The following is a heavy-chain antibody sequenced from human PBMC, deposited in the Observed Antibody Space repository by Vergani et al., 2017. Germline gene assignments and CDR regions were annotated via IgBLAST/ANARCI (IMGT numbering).Heavy chain of an antibody. D-gene: IGHD1-1*01. J-gene: IGHJ6*02. CDR2: IYHSGST. V-gene: IGHV4-38-2*02. CDR1: GYSIRNGYY. CDR3: ARDLERDYYYGMDV. Sequence: QVQLQESGPGLVEPSETLSLTCAVSGYSIRNGYYWGWIRQPPGKGLEWIGSIYHSGSTYYNPSLKSRVTISVDTSKNQFSLKLSSVTAADTAVYYCARDLERDYYYGMDVWGQGTTVTVSS.